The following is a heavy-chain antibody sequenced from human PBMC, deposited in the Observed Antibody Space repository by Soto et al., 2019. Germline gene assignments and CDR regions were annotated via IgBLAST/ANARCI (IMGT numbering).Heavy chain of an antibody. CDR3: AKEKRCSGGSCPFDP. J-gene: IGHJ5*02. Sequence: HPGGSLRLSCAASGFTLSSYAMSWVRQAPGKGLEWVSAISGSGGSTYYADSVKGRFTISRDNSKNTLYLQMNSLRAEDTAVYYCAKEKRCSGGSCPFDPWGQGTLVTVSS. CDR2: ISGSGGST. V-gene: IGHV3-23*01. CDR1: GFTLSSYA. D-gene: IGHD2-15*01.